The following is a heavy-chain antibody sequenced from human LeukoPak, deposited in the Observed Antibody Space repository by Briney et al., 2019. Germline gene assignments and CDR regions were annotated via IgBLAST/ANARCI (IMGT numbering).Heavy chain of an antibody. CDR2: FDPEDGET. J-gene: IGHJ4*02. D-gene: IGHD6-13*01. V-gene: IGHV1-24*01. CDR3: ATGRYSSSWYYFDY. CDR1: GYTLTELS. Sequence: GASVKVSCKVSGYTLTELSMQWVRQAPGKGLEWMGGFDPEDGETIYAQKFQGRVTMTEDTSTDTAYMELSSLRSEDTAVYYCATGRYSSSWYYFDYWGQGTLVTVSS.